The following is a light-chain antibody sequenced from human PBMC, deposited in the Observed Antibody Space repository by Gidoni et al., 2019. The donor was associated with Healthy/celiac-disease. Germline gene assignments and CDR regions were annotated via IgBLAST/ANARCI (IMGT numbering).Light chain of an antibody. Sequence: SELTQDPTVSVALGQTVRITCQGGRLRSYYASWYQQKPGQAPVLVIYGKNNRPSGIPDRFSGSSSGNTASLPSTGAQAEDEADYYWNSRDSSGNHLRVFGGGTQLTVL. CDR3: NSRDSSGNHLRV. J-gene: IGLJ2*01. CDR1: RLRSYY. CDR2: GKN. V-gene: IGLV3-19*01.